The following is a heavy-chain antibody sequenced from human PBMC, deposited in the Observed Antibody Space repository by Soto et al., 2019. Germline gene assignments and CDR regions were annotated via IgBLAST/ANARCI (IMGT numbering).Heavy chain of an antibody. D-gene: IGHD2-15*01. V-gene: IGHV3-21*01. CDR1: GFTFSSYS. J-gene: IGHJ4*02. Sequence: EVQLVESGGGLVKPGGSLRLSCAASGFTFSSYSMNWVRQAPGKGLEWVSSISSSSSYIYYEDSVKGRFTISRDNAKNSLYLQMNSLRAEDTAVYYCAKSNPEYCSGGSCYLPDYFDYWGQGTLVTVSS. CDR3: AKSNPEYCSGGSCYLPDYFDY. CDR2: ISSSSSYI.